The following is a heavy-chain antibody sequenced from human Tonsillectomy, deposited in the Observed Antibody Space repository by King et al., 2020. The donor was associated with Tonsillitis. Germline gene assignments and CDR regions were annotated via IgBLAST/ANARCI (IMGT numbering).Heavy chain of an antibody. CDR2: IKSKTDGGTT. V-gene: IGHV3-15*01. J-gene: IGHJ4*02. D-gene: IGHD3-22*01. Sequence: QLVESGGGCVKPVGSLRISCAASGFTICNTWMSWGRQAPGKGLEWVGSIKSKTDGGTTDDDAPGNGRFTISREDSKNTRYLQMNSLKTEDTAVYYCTTAYYYDSSGYYYLPFDYWGQGTLVTVSS. CDR3: TTAYYYDSSGYYYLPFDY. CDR1: GFTICNTW.